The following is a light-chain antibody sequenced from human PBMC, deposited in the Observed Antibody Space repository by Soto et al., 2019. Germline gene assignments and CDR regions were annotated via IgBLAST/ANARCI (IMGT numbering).Light chain of an antibody. V-gene: IGLV2-14*01. CDR2: DVS. CDR3: SSYTSSSTLV. Sequence: QSALTQPASVSGSPGQSITISCTGTSSDVGGYNYVSWYQQHPGKAPKLMIYDVSNRPSGVSNRFSGSKSGNTASLTISGLQAEDEADYYCSSYTSSSTLVFETGTKAPS. J-gene: IGLJ1*01. CDR1: SSDVGGYNY.